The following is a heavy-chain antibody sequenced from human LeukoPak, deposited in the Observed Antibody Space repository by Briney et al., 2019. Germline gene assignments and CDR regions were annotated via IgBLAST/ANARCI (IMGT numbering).Heavy chain of an antibody. CDR3: ARRTAVAGTSHWFDP. CDR1: GGSIGSSSYY. J-gene: IGHJ5*02. CDR2: IYYSGST. D-gene: IGHD6-19*01. Sequence: SETLSLTCTVSGGSIGSSSYYWGWIRQPPGKGLEWIGSIYYSGSTYYNPSLKSRVTISVDTSKNQFSLKLSSVTAADTAVYYCARRTAVAGTSHWFDPWGQGTLVTVSS. V-gene: IGHV4-39*01.